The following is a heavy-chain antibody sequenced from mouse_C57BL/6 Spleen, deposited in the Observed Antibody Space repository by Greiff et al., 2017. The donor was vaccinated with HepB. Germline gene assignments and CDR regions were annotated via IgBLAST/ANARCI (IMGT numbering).Heavy chain of an antibody. J-gene: IGHJ4*01. V-gene: IGHV1-55*01. Sequence: QVQLQQPGAELVKPGASVKMSCKASGYNFTSYWITWVKQRPGQCLEWIGDIYPGSGSTNYNEKFKSKATLTVDTSSSTAYMQLSSLTSEDSAVYYCARSLYAMDYWGQGTSVTVSS. CDR3: ARSLYAMDY. CDR2: IYPGSGST. CDR1: GYNFTSYW.